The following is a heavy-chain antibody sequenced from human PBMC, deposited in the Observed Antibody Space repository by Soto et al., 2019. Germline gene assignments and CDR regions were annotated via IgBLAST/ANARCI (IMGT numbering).Heavy chain of an antibody. CDR1: GGSISSGSYY. V-gene: IGHV4-31*03. CDR2: IYYSGST. CDR3: ARSRQPRRYYYYGMDV. D-gene: IGHD6-13*01. Sequence: PSETLSLTCTVSGGSISSGSYYWSWIRQHPGKGLEWIGYIYYSGSTYYNPSLKSRVTISVDTSKNQFSLKLSSVTAADTAVYYCARSRQPRRYYYYGMDVWGQGTTVTVSS. J-gene: IGHJ6*02.